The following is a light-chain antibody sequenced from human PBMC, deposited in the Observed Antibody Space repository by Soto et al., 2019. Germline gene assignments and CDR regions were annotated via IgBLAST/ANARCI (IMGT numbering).Light chain of an antibody. Sequence: EIVLTQSPGTLSLSPGERATLSCRASQSVGSTSLATSLAWYQQKRGQAPRLLIFGASNRATGIPDRFSGSGSGTDFTLTINKLEPEDFAVYYCQRYGRSPPGTFGGGTKVDIK. CDR3: QRYGRSPPGT. CDR2: GAS. J-gene: IGKJ4*01. CDR1: QSVGSTS. V-gene: IGKV3-20*01.